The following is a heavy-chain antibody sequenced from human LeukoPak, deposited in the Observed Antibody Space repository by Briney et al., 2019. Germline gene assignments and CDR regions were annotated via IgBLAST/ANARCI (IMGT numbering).Heavy chain of an antibody. CDR2: INAGNGKT. V-gene: IGHV1-3*01. Sequence: GASVKVSCKASGYTFTNYAMNWVRQAPGQRLEWMGWINAGNGKTKSSQRFQDRVTITRDTSASTAYMELNSLRSEDTAVYYCARGIWGSHNKDYYFDYWGREAWSPFPQ. CDR3: ARGIWGSHNKDYYFDY. D-gene: IGHD3-16*01. J-gene: IGHJ4*02. CDR1: GYTFTNYA.